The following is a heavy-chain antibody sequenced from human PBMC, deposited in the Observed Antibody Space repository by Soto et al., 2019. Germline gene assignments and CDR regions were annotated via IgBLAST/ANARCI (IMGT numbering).Heavy chain of an antibody. J-gene: IGHJ4*02. CDR2: ISWNGDST. CDR3: ARDGRDY. CDR1: GFNFEDYG. D-gene: IGHD2-15*01. Sequence: GGSLRLSCAASGFNFEDYGMSWVRQDPGKGLEWVAGISWNGDSTGYADSVHGRFIVSRDNARDSLYLEMDSLRVEDTALYYCARDGRDYWGPGTLVTVSS. V-gene: IGHV3-20*04.